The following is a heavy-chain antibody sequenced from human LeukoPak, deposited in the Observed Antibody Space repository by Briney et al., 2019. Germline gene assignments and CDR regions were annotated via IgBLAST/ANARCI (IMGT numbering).Heavy chain of an antibody. Sequence: ASVKVSCKASGYTFTNYGISWVRQAPGQGLEWMGWISAYNGHTNYAQKLQGRVTMTTDTSTSTAYMELRSLRSDDTAVYYCAGTTVTDAFDIWGQGTMVTVSS. D-gene: IGHD4-17*01. J-gene: IGHJ3*02. CDR3: AGTTVTDAFDI. V-gene: IGHV1-18*01. CDR2: ISAYNGHT. CDR1: GYTFTNYG.